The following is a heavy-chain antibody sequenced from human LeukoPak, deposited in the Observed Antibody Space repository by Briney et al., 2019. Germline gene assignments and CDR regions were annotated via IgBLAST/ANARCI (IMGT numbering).Heavy chain of an antibody. CDR2: ISSSGSTI. CDR3: ARERAGDSGYDYGMDY. V-gene: IGHV3-48*01. D-gene: IGHD5-12*01. Sequence: GGSLRLSCAASGFTFSSYSMNWVRQAPGKGLEGVSYISSSGSTIYYADSVKGRFTISRDNAKNSLYLQMNSLRAEDTAVYYCARERAGDSGYDYGMDYWGQGTLVTVSS. CDR1: GFTFSSYS. J-gene: IGHJ4*02.